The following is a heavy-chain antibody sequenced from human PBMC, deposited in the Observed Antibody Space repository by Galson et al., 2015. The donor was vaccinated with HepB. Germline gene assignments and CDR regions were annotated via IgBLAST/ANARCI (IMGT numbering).Heavy chain of an antibody. D-gene: IGHD6-13*01. CDR3: ARDQSNLRAAAGEIDY. V-gene: IGHV3-11*01. CDR1: GFTFSDHY. CDR2: INIGGTTM. Sequence: SLRLSCAASGFTFSDHYMDWVRQAPGKGLEWVSYINIGGTTMYYADSVKGRFTIARDNSQNSLFLQMNSLRAEDTAAYYCARDQSNLRAAAGEIDYWGQGTLVTVSS. J-gene: IGHJ4*02.